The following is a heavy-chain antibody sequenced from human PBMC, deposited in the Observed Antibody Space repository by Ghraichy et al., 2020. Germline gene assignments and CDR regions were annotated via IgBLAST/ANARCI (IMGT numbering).Heavy chain of an antibody. CDR1: GDSISSYY. V-gene: IGHV4-59*01. CDR2: IYYSGST. D-gene: IGHD3-22*01. Sequence: SQTLSLTCTVPGDSISSYYWSWIRQPPGKGLEWIGYIYYSGSTNYNPSLKSRVTISVDTSKNQFSLKLSSVTAADTAVYYCARTSSGYPWYFDYWGQGTLVTVSS. J-gene: IGHJ4*02. CDR3: ARTSSGYPWYFDY.